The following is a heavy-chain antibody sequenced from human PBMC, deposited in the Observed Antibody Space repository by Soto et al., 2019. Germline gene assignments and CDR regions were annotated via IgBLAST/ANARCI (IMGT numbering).Heavy chain of an antibody. J-gene: IGHJ3*02. CDR3: ARHRIIWANHLTQVISNDGFDI. CDR2: MKSKGNNYAT. V-gene: IGHV3-73*01. CDR1: GFTFSVSA. Sequence: EVQLVESGGGLVQPGGSLTISCVASGFTFSVSAMHWVRQASGKGLEWVGRMKSKGNNYATAYAASVQGRFTISRDDSKTTTYLHISSLKTEDPAGYYCARHRIIWANHLTQVISNDGFDICGQGTLVTVS. D-gene: IGHD3-16*01.